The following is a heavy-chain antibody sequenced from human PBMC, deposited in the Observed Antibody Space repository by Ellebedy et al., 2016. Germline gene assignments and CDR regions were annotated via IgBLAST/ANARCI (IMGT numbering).Heavy chain of an antibody. J-gene: IGHJ4*02. CDR2: ISAGGDNT. Sequence: GESLKISXAASESSFSGYTMNWVRQAPGKGLEWVSTISAGGDNTQFADSVKGRFTVSRDNSRNTVYLQMNDLRVEDTALYYCRHGHYADYWGQGTLVTVSS. D-gene: IGHD3/OR15-3a*01. V-gene: IGHV3-23*01. CDR3: RHGHYADY. CDR1: ESSFSGYT.